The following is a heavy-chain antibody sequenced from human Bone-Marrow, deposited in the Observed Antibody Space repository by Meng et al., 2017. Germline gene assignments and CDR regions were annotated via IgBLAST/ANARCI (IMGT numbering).Heavy chain of an antibody. V-gene: IGHV4-34*01. D-gene: IGHD4-17*01. Sequence: GERPQWGAVRSNPLATLSLTCAVYGGSFSCYYWSWIRQPPGKGLEWIGEINHSGSTNYNPSLKSRVTISVDTSKNQFSLKLSSVTAADTAVYYCARGRVTTVTTPNWYFDLWGRGTLVTVSS. CDR1: GGSFSCYY. CDR3: ARGRVTTVTTPNWYFDL. J-gene: IGHJ2*01. CDR2: INHSGST.